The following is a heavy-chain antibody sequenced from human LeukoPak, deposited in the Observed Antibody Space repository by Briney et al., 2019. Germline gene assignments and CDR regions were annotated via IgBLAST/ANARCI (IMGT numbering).Heavy chain of an antibody. CDR2: TYYRSKWYS. J-gene: IGHJ5*01. CDR3: ARTSGWFDY. CDR1: GDSVSSNSAA. D-gene: IGHD6-19*01. Sequence: SQTLSHTCAISGDSVSSNSAAWNWIRQSPSRGLEWLGRTYYRSKWYSEYALSLRGRLTIKPDTSKNQFSLQLNSVTPEDTAVYYCARTSGWFDYWGQGTPVTVSS. V-gene: IGHV6-1*01.